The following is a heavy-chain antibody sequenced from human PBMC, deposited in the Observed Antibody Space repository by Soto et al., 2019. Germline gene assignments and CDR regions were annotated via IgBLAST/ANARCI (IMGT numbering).Heavy chain of an antibody. CDR2: IGTAGDT. D-gene: IGHD3-3*01. V-gene: IGHV3-13*04. Sequence: PGGSLRLSCAASGFTFSTYDMHWVRQATGKGLEWVSAIGTAGDTYYPGSVKGRFTISRENAKNSLYLQMNSLRAEDTAVYYCVRLSVILGFLKPFGGGYYYYYAMDVWVQGTTVTVSS. J-gene: IGHJ6*02. CDR1: GFTFSTYD. CDR3: VRLSVILGFLKPFGGGYYYYYAMDV.